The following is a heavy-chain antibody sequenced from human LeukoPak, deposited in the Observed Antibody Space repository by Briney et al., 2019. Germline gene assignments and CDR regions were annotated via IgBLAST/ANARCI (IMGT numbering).Heavy chain of an antibody. CDR1: GYTFTGYY. CDR3: ARDQGEWLLDY. J-gene: IGHJ4*02. CDR2: INPNRGGT. D-gene: IGHD3-3*01. V-gene: IGHV1-2*02. Sequence: VASVKVSCKASGYTFTGYYMHWVRQAPGQGLEWMGWINPNRGGTNYAQKFQGRVTMTRDTSISTAYMELSRLRSDDTAVYYCARDQGEWLLDYWGQGTLVTVSS.